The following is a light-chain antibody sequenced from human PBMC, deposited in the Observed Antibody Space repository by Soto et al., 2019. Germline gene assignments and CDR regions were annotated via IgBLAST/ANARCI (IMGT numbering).Light chain of an antibody. CDR2: DAS. J-gene: IGKJ4*01. CDR1: QSVSSY. V-gene: IGKV3-11*01. Sequence: EIVLTQSPATLSLSPGERAALSCRASQSVSSYLAWYQQKPGQAPRLLIYDASKRAKGIPARFSGSGSGTDFTLTVSSLEPEDFAIYFCQQRSNCPSTFGGGTKVEI. CDR3: QQRSNCPST.